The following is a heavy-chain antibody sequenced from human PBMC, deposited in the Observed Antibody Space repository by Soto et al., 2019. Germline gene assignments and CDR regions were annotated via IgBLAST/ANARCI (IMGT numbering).Heavy chain of an antibody. V-gene: IGHV4-39*01. Sequence: SETLSLTCTVSGGSISSSSYYWGWIRQPPGKGLEWIGSIYYSGSTYYNPSLKSRVTISVDTSKNQFSLKLSSVTAADTAVYYCARRVLTCSGPANWFDPWGQGTLVTVSS. CDR2: IYYSGST. J-gene: IGHJ5*02. CDR1: GGSISSSSYY. D-gene: IGHD3-10*02. CDR3: ARRVLTCSGPANWFDP.